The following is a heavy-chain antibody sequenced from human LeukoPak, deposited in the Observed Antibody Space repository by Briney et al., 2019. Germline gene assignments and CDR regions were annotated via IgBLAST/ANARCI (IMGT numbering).Heavy chain of an antibody. D-gene: IGHD1-26*01. V-gene: IGHV1-69*13. J-gene: IGHJ6*03. CDR3: ARPYSGSYYRSNYYYYMDV. CDR1: GGTFSSYA. CDR2: IIPIFGTA. Sequence: SVKVSCKASGGTFSSYAISWVRQAPGQGLEWMGGIIPIFGTANYAQKFQGRVTITADESTSTAYMELSSLRSEDTAVYYFARPYSGSYYRSNYYYYMDVWGKGTTVTVSS.